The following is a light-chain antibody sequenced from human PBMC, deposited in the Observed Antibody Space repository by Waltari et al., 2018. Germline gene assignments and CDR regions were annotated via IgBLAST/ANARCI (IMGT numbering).Light chain of an antibody. Sequence: QSALTQPPPASGSPGQSVTISCTGTSSDVGGYNCVSWYQQHPGKAPQLMIYDVSKRPSGVPDRFSGSKSGNTAYLTISGLQAEDEADYYCNSYAGSNSVLFGAGTKLTVL. CDR3: NSYAGSNSVL. CDR1: SSDVGGYNC. J-gene: IGLJ2*01. V-gene: IGLV2-8*01. CDR2: DVS.